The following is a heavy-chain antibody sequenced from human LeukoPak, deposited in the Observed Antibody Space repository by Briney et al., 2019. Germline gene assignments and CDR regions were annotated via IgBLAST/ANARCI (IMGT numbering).Heavy chain of an antibody. D-gene: IGHD3-3*01. Sequence: ASVKVSCKASGYAFTSYAMNWVRQAPGQGLEWMGWINTNTGNPTYAQGFTGRFVFSLDTSVSTAYLQISSLKAEDTAVYYCASASVFWSGPNDWFDPWGQGTLVTVSS. CDR1: GYAFTSYA. CDR3: ASASVFWSGPNDWFDP. J-gene: IGHJ5*02. CDR2: INTNTGNP. V-gene: IGHV7-4-1*02.